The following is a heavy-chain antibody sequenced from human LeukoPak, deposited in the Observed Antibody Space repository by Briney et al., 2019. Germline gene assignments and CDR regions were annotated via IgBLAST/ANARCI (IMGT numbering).Heavy chain of an antibody. Sequence: PGGSLRLSCAASGFTFSSYSMNWVRQAPGKGLEWVSSISSSNTYIYYADSVKGRFTISREDAKNSLYLEMNSLRADDTAVYYCARDPSNFDWLNTAMVFDYWGQGTLVTVSS. D-gene: IGHD3-9*01. CDR1: GFTFSSYS. CDR3: ARDPSNFDWLNTAMVFDY. J-gene: IGHJ4*02. V-gene: IGHV3-21*01. CDR2: ISSSNTYI.